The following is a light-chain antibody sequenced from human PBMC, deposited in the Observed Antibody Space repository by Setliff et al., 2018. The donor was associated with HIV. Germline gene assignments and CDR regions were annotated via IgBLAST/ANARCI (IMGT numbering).Light chain of an antibody. CDR1: SSDVGGYPY. J-gene: IGLJ1*01. CDR2: EVS. V-gene: IGLV2-14*01. Sequence: QSVLTQPPSVSGTPGQSVTISCTGTSSDVGGYPYVSWYQQYPGKVPKLMIYEVSNRPSGVSNRFSGSKSANMASLTISGLQAEDEADYYCSSYTSSSTLVFGTGTKVTVL. CDR3: SSYTSSSTLV.